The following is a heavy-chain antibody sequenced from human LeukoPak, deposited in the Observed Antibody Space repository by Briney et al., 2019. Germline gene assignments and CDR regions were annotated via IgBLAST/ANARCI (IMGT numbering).Heavy chain of an antibody. CDR2: IRGSIDNT. Sequence: GGSLRLSCVASGFTFINYVMSWVRQTPEKGLEWVSAIRGSIDNTYYADSVKGRFTISRDNSKNTLYLQMNSLRAEDAAVYFCARDPNGDYIGTFDMWGRGTMVSVSS. CDR3: ARDPNGDYIGTFDM. V-gene: IGHV3-23*01. J-gene: IGHJ3*02. CDR1: GFTFINYV. D-gene: IGHD4-17*01.